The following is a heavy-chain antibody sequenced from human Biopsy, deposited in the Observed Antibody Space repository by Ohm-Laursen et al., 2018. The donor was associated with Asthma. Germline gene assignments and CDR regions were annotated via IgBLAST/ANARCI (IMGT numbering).Heavy chain of an antibody. CDR3: ARGVVYGGDSYAEYFQH. V-gene: IGHV4-59*07. J-gene: IGHJ1*01. CDR2: VFYGWAT. D-gene: IGHD4-23*01. CDR1: GGSISSYH. Sequence: SDTLSLTCGVYGGSISSYHWSWIRQPPGKGLEWIGYVFYGWATNYNPSLKSRVTISVDTSKNQFFLRLSSVTAADTAVYYCARGVVYGGDSYAEYFQHWGQGTLVTVSS.